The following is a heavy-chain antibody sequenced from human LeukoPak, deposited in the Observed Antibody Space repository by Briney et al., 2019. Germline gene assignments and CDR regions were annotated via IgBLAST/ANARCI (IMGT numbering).Heavy chain of an antibody. CDR2: INSSGGTT. J-gene: IGHJ4*02. CDR3: ARGGWYYFDY. Sequence: ASVKVSCKASGYTFTGCYMHWVRQAPGQGLEWMGIINSSGGTTSYAQKFQGRVTMTRDTSTSTVYMELSSLRSEDTAVNYCARGGWYYFDYWGQGTLVTVSS. V-gene: IGHV1-46*01. D-gene: IGHD6-19*01. CDR1: GYTFTGCY.